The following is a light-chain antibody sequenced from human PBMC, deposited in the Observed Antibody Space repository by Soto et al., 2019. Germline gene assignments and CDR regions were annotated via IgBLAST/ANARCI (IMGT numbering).Light chain of an antibody. CDR3: QSYDISLSVV. Sequence: QSVLTQPPSVSRAPGQRVTISCTGSSSNIGAGYDVHWYHQLPGTAPKLLIYGNSNRPSGVPDRFSGSKSGTSASLAITGLQAEDEADYYCQSYDISLSVVFGGGTQLTVL. V-gene: IGLV1-40*01. J-gene: IGLJ2*01. CDR1: SSNIGAGYD. CDR2: GNS.